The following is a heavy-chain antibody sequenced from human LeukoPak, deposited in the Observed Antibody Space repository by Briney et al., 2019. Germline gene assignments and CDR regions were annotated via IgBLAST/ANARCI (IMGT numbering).Heavy chain of an antibody. J-gene: IGHJ3*01. Sequence: PGGSLRLSCAASGFTFGAYWMTWVRQAPGQGREGVANMKQDEQTKHYVDSVKGRFTISRDNAKNLLYLQMNSLRAEDTAVYYCARDSSPYCGADCYSDAFYLWGQGTMVTVSS. CDR1: GFTFGAYW. CDR3: ARDSSPYCGADCYSDAFYL. CDR2: MKQDEQTK. D-gene: IGHD2-21*02. V-gene: IGHV3-7*03.